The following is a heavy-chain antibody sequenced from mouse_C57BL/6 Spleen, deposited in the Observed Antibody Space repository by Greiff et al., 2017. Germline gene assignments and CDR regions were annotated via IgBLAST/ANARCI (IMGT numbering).Heavy chain of an antibody. V-gene: IGHV5-9-1*02. CDR2: ISSGGDSI. J-gene: IGHJ2*01. CDR1: GFTFSSYA. Sequence: DVKLVESGEGLVKPGGSLKLSCAASGFTFSSYAMSWVRQTPETRLEWVAYISSGGDSIYYADPVKGRFTSSRDHTRNTLYLQMCSLKSEDTAMYYFTREDYYGSSYDYWGQGTTLTVSS. D-gene: IGHD1-1*01. CDR3: TREDYYGSSYDY.